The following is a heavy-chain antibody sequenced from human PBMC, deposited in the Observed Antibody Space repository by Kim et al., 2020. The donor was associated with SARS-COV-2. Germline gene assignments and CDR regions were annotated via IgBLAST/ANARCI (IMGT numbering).Heavy chain of an antibody. CDR2: IYHRGSA. CDR1: GGSISRYY. Sequence: SETLSLTCTVSGGSISRYYWSWIRQPPGNGLEWIGYIYHRGSANYNPSLQSRVTISLDTSKKQFSLRLSSVTAADTAVYYCARQGSLPFEIIDFWGQGTLVTVSS. V-gene: IGHV4-59*08. J-gene: IGHJ4*02. D-gene: IGHD3-3*01. CDR3: ARQGSLPFEIIDF.